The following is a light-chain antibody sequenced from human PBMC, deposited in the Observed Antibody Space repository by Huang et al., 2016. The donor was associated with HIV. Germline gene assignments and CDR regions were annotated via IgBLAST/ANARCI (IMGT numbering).Light chain of an antibody. CDR2: WAS. CDR1: QIVLYKSNQKHY. CDR3: QQYFTTPWT. V-gene: IGKV4-1*01. J-gene: IGKJ1*01. Sequence: DIVMTQSPDLLAVSLGQRATMNCKSNQIVLYKSNQKHYVSWFQQTPGQPPKLLMHWASIRASRVPDRFSGGGSGTEFTLTISSLQAADVAVYYCQQYFTTPWTFGQGTKVEIK.